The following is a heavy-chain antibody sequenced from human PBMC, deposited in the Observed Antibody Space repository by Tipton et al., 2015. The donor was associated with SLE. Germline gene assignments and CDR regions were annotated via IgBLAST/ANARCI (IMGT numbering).Heavy chain of an antibody. CDR2: IYYSGIT. CDR1: GGSISSYY. J-gene: IGHJ4*02. D-gene: IGHD3-22*01. CDR3: ARDYYDSRGYTLFDY. Sequence: TLSLTCTVSGGSISSYYWSWIRQPPGKGLEWIGYIYYSGITNYNPSLKSRVTISVDTSKNQFSLRLSSVTAADTAVYYCARDYYDSRGYTLFDYWGQGALVTVSS. V-gene: IGHV4-59*12.